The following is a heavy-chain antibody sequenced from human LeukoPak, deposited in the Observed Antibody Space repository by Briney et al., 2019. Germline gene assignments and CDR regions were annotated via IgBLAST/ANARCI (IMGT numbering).Heavy chain of an antibody. CDR1: GYTFTSYA. Sequence: ASVKVSCKASGYTFTSYAMNWVRQAPGQGLEWMGWINTNTGNPTYAQGFTGRFVFSLDTSVSTAYLQISSLKAEDTAVYYCARSPSRYFDWLLSDNWFDPWGQGTLVTVSS. V-gene: IGHV7-4-1*02. CDR2: INTNTGNP. D-gene: IGHD3-9*01. CDR3: ARSPSRYFDWLLSDNWFDP. J-gene: IGHJ5*02.